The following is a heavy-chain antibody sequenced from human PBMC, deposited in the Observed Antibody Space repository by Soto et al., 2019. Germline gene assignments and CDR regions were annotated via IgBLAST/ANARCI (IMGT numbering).Heavy chain of an antibody. CDR1: GYSFTNYW. CDR3: ARWALAARGPYYFDY. D-gene: IGHD6-6*01. V-gene: IGHV5-51*01. Sequence: GESLKISCKGSGYSFTNYWIGWVRQMPGKGLVWMGIIYPGDSETRYSPSFQGQVNISADKSISTAYLQWSSLKASDTAMYYCARWALAARGPYYFDYWGQGTLVTVSS. J-gene: IGHJ4*02. CDR2: IYPGDSET.